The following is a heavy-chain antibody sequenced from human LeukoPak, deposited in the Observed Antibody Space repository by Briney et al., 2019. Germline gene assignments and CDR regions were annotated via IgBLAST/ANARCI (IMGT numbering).Heavy chain of an antibody. CDR3: ARDEVYCSGGSCYYFDY. CDR1: GYTFTGYY. D-gene: IGHD2-15*01. V-gene: IGHV1-2*02. J-gene: IGHJ4*02. CDR2: INPNSGGT. Sequence: GASVKVSCKASGYTFTGYYMHWVRQAPGQGLEWMGWINPNSGGTNYAQKFQGRVTMTRDTSISTAYMELSRLRSDDTAVYYCARDEVYCSGGSCYYFDYWGQGTLVTVSS.